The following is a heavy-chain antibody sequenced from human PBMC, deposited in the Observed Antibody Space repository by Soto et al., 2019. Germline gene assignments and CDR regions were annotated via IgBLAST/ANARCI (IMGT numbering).Heavy chain of an antibody. CDR1: GYTFTGYY. CDR3: ARVAALLREGVPAAMEPYYYYGMDV. J-gene: IGHJ6*02. CDR2: INPNSGGT. Sequence: ASVKVSCKASGYTFTGYYMHWVRQAPGQGLEWMGWINPNSGGTNYAQKFQGWVTMTRDTSISTAYMELSRLRSDDTAVYYCARVAALLREGVPAAMEPYYYYGMDVWGQGTTVTVS. D-gene: IGHD2-2*01. V-gene: IGHV1-2*04.